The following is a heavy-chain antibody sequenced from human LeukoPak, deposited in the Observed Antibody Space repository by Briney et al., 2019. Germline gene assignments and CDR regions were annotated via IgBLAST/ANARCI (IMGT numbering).Heavy chain of an antibody. V-gene: IGHV3-15*01. CDR1: GLTFSSYA. Sequence: GGSLRLSCAASGLTFSSYAMTWVRQAPGKGLEWVGRIKSKTDGGTTDYAAPVKGRFTISRDDSKNTLYLQMNSLKTEDTAVYYCATDRNDILTGYSHAFDIWGQGTMVTVSS. CDR3: ATDRNDILTGYSHAFDI. J-gene: IGHJ3*02. CDR2: IKSKTDGGTT. D-gene: IGHD3-9*01.